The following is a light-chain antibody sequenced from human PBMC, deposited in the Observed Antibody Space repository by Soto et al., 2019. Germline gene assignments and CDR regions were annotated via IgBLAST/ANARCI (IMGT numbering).Light chain of an antibody. CDR2: AAS. V-gene: IGKV1-12*01. Sequence: DIQLTQSPSSVSASVGDRVTITCRASQDLSSWLAWYQQKPGKAPKLLISAASSLQSGVPPRYSGSGYGTDFTLTISSLQPEDFATYYCQQANSFPITFGQGTRLENK. J-gene: IGKJ5*01. CDR3: QQANSFPIT. CDR1: QDLSSW.